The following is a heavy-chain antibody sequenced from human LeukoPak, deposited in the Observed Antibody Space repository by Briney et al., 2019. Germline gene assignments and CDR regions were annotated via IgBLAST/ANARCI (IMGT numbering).Heavy chain of an antibody. CDR3: ARTNLADCGGECETDAFDI. Sequence: ASVKVSCKASGYNFRSYDINWVRQATGQGLGWMGWMSPKRGDTGYAQTFQGRITMTRDTSINTAYMELNSLTSEDTAVYYCARTNLADCGGECETDAFDIWGHGTMVTVSS. CDR2: MSPKRGDT. CDR1: GYNFRSYD. J-gene: IGHJ3*02. D-gene: IGHD2-21*01. V-gene: IGHV1-8*01.